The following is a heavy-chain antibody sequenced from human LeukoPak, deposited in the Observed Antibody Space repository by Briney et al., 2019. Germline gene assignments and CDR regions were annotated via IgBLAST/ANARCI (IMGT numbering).Heavy chain of an antibody. CDR3: ATAVGVSSWYYGNFDY. CDR1: GFTFSSYG. V-gene: IGHV3-30*03. J-gene: IGHJ4*02. CDR2: ISYDGSNK. D-gene: IGHD6-13*01. Sequence: GGSLRLSCAASGFTFSSYGMHWVRQAPGKGLEWVAVISYDGSNKYYADSVKGRFTISRDNSKNTLYLQMNSLRSEDTAVYYCATAVGVSSWYYGNFDYWGQGTLVTVSS.